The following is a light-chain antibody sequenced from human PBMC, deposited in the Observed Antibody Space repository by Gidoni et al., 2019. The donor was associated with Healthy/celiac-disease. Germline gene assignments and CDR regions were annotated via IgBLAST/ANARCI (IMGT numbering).Light chain of an antibody. Sequence: QSALPPPASVSGSPGQSITSACTGTSSHVGGYNYVSWYQQNPGKAPNLRMYAVSNRPSGVSNRFSGSKSGNTASLTISGRQAEDEADYYCSSYTSSSTLYVFGTGTKVTVL. CDR1: SSHVGGYNY. CDR3: SSYTSSSTLYV. V-gene: IGLV2-14*03. J-gene: IGLJ1*01. CDR2: AVS.